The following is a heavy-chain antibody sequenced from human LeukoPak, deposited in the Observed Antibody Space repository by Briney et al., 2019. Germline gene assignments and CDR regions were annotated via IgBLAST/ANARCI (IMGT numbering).Heavy chain of an antibody. CDR1: GVPINSPGYS. Sequence: PSQTLSLTCTVSGVPINSPGYSWTWIRQPPGKGLEWVGAISYNGDTSHNPSLKGRISISADTSANQFSLKLTSVTAADTAVYFCARDLLKTSSPDAYDVWGQGTMVIVSS. D-gene: IGHD2/OR15-2a*01. J-gene: IGHJ3*01. CDR2: ISYNGDT. CDR3: ARDLLKTSSPDAYDV. V-gene: IGHV4-31*03.